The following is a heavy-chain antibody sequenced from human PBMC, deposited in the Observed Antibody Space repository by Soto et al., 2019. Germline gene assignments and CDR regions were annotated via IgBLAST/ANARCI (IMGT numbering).Heavy chain of an antibody. J-gene: IGHJ5*02. CDR1: GVSISSSSYY. CDR3: ARHSRERLPDAFDP. CDR2: IYYSGST. Sequence: PSETLSLTCTVSGVSISSSSYYWVLIRQPPGKGLEWIGSIYYSGSTYYNPSLKSRVTISVDTSKNQFSLKLSSVTAADTAVYYCARHSRERLPDAFDPPGPAPRVTLAS. D-gene: IGHD3-3*01. V-gene: IGHV4-39*01.